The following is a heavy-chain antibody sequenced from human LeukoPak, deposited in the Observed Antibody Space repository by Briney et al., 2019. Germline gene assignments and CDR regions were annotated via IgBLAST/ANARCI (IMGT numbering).Heavy chain of an antibody. CDR1: GFTFSSYW. CDR2: INSDGSST. Sequence: GGSLRLSCAASGFTFSSYWMCWVRQVPGKGLVWVSRINSDGSSTSYADSVKGRFTISRDNAKNTLYLQMNSLRAEDTAVYFCARVVATTVFYFDYWGQGTLVTVSS. CDR3: ARVVATTVFYFDY. D-gene: IGHD4-17*01. V-gene: IGHV3-74*01. J-gene: IGHJ4*02.